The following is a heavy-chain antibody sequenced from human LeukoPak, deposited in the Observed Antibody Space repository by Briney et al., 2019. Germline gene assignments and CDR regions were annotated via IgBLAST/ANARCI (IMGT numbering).Heavy chain of an antibody. CDR1: GCSINNYY. CDR3: ARWGSGSYYASFDY. V-gene: IGHV4-4*07. J-gene: IGHJ4*02. D-gene: IGHD3-10*01. Sequence: PSETLSLTCTVSGCSINNYYWSWIRQPPGKGLEWIGRIYTSGSTNYNPSLMSRVTMSVDTSKNQYPVKLGSVTAADTAVYYCARWGSGSYYASFDYWGQGTLVTVSS. CDR2: IYTSGST.